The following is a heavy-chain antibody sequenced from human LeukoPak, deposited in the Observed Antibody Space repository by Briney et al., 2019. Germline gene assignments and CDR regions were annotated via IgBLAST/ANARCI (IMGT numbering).Heavy chain of an antibody. CDR1: GGSISSGGYY. CDR3: ARTTVTTVDY. J-gene: IGHJ4*02. Sequence: TSETLSLTCTVSGGSISSGGYYWSWIRQHPGKGPEWIGYIYYSGSTYYNPSLKSRVTISVDTSKNQFSLKLSSVTAADTAVYYCARTTVTTVDYWGQGTLVTVSS. D-gene: IGHD4-17*01. V-gene: IGHV4-31*03. CDR2: IYYSGST.